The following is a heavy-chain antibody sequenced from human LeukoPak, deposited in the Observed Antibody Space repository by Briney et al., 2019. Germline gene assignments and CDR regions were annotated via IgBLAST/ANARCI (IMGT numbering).Heavy chain of an antibody. CDR2: IYDSGDT. CDR1: GGSISSSTYY. CDR3: ARHGRPGYGGYENAFDI. V-gene: IGHV4-39*01. J-gene: IGHJ3*02. Sequence: PSETLSLTCTVSGGSISSSTYYWDWIRQPPGQGLEWIGNIYDSGDTYYTPSLKSRVTMFVDTSKNQLSLKLSSVTAADTAVYYCARHGRPGYGGYENAFDIWGQGTMVTVSS. D-gene: IGHD5-12*01.